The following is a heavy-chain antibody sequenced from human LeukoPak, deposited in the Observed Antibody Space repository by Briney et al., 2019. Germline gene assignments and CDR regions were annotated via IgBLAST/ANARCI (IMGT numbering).Heavy chain of an antibody. V-gene: IGHV3-30*03. D-gene: IGHD6-19*01. J-gene: IGHJ2*01. Sequence: PGGSLRLSCAASGFTFSSYGMHWVRQAPGKGLEWVAVISYDGSNKYYADSVKGRFTISRDNSKNTLYLQMNSLRAEDTAVYYCAGRSGPYWYFDLWGRGTLVTVSS. CDR2: ISYDGSNK. CDR1: GFTFSSYG. CDR3: AGRSGPYWYFDL.